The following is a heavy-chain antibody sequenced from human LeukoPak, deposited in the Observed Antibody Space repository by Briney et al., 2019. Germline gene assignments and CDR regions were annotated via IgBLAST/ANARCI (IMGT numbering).Heavy chain of an antibody. Sequence: ASVKVSCKASGYTFTVHYMHWVRQAPGQGLEWMGWINPDSGGTNYAQKFQGRVTMTRDTSISTAYMELSRLRSDDTAVYYCARVRFEGSSTSCYSYWGQGTLVTVSS. J-gene: IGHJ4*02. D-gene: IGHD2-2*02. CDR3: ARVRFEGSSTSCYSY. CDR2: INPDSGGT. CDR1: GYTFTVHY. V-gene: IGHV1-2*02.